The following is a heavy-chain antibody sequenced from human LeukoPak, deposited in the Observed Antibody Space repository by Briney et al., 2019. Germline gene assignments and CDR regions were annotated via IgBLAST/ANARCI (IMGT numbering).Heavy chain of an antibody. CDR1: GGSISSSSYY. J-gene: IGHJ3*02. D-gene: IGHD5-12*01. V-gene: IGHV4-39*07. CDR3: ARDGDIVASPAAFDI. CDR2: IYYSGST. Sequence: SETLSLTCTVSGGSISSSSYYWGWIRQPPGKGLEWIGSIYYSGSTYYNPSLKSRVTISVDTSKNQFSLKLSSVTAADTAVYYCARDGDIVASPAAFDIWGQGTMVTVSS.